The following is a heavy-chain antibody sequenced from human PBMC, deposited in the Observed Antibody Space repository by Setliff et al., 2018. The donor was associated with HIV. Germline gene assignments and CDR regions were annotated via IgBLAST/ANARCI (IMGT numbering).Heavy chain of an antibody. V-gene: IGHV4-4*08. CDR2: IYTTGIT. CDR1: GRSIDDSY. Sequence: SETLSLTCSVSGRSIDDSYWSWIRQSPGKGLEWIGRIYTTGITNYIPSLKSRVTISLDTSKNQFSLKLTSVTAADTAVYYCARGPRPVDVDYYYMDVWGKGTTVTVSS. J-gene: IGHJ6*03. CDR3: ARGPRPVDVDYYYMDV.